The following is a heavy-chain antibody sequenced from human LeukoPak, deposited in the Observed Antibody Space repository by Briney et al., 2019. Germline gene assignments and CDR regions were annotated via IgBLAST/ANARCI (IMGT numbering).Heavy chain of an antibody. V-gene: IGHV3-30*18. CDR1: GFTFSSYG. Sequence: GRSLRLSCAASGFTFSSYGMHWVRQAPSKGLEWVAVISYDGSNKYYADSVKGRFTISRDNSKNTLYLQMNSLRAEDTAVYYCAKGGRLYYYDSSGYYYFDYWGQGTLVTVSS. CDR2: ISYDGSNK. CDR3: AKGGRLYYYDSSGYYYFDY. J-gene: IGHJ4*02. D-gene: IGHD3-22*01.